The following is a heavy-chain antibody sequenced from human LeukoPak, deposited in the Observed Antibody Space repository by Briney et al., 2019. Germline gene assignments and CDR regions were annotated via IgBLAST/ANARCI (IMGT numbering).Heavy chain of an antibody. CDR2: INQDGSAK. CDR1: GLTFTTYW. D-gene: IGHD3-9*01. Sequence: GGSLRLSCAASGLTFTTYWMTWVRQAPGKGLEWVANINQDGSAKYDVDSVKGRFTISRDNAKNSLYLQMNSLRDEDTAVYYCARGAIRYSDYWGQGTLVTVSS. J-gene: IGHJ4*02. CDR3: ARGAIRYSDY. V-gene: IGHV3-7*02.